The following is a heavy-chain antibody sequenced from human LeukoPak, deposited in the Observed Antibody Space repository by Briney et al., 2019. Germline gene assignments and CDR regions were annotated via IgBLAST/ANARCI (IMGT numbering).Heavy chain of an antibody. Sequence: GGSMRLSCAASGFTFSSYAMSWVRQPPGKGLEWVSTISGSVSSTYSGGSTYYADSVKGRFTISRDNSKNKLYLQMNSLRAEDTAIYYCAKDPWDCSSTSCPDYWGHGTLVTVSS. CDR1: GFTFSSYA. J-gene: IGHJ4*01. V-gene: IGHV3-23D*01. D-gene: IGHD2-2*01. CDR2: ISGSVSSTYSGGST. CDR3: AKDPWDCSSTSCPDY.